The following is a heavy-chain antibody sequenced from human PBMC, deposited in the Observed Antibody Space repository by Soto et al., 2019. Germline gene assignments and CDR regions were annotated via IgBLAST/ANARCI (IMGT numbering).Heavy chain of an antibody. D-gene: IGHD6-19*01. CDR1: GCTLSSYR. V-gene: IGHV1-69*01. CDR2: IVPIYRTA. J-gene: IGHJ4*01. Sequence: VSCKASGCTLSSYRINWVRQAPGQGLEWVGGIVPIYRTADYAQKFQGRVTITVDESARTSYMELRSLKSQDTAVYYCVRASGTKLRGSWGQGTLLTVSS. CDR3: VRASGTKLRGS.